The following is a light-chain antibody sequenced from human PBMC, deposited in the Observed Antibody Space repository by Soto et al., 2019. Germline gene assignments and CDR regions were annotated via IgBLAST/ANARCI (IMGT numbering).Light chain of an antibody. CDR1: QSVSSY. CDR3: QQRSNWPPGIT. J-gene: IGKJ5*01. CDR2: DAS. Sequence: EIVLTQSPATLSLSPGERATLFCRANQSVSSYLAWYQQKPGQAPRLLIYDASNRATGIPARFSGSGSGTDFTLTISSLEPEDFAVYYCQQRSNWPPGITFGQVTRLEIK. V-gene: IGKV3-11*01.